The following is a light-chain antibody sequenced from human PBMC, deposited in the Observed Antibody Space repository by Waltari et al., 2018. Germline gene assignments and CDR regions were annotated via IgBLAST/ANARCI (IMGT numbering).Light chain of an antibody. CDR1: RSDVRFYNL. J-gene: IGLJ3*02. Sequence: QSALTQPASVSGSPGQSITISRPGTRSDVRFYNLVSWYQQRPDKSPKLMVYEVIERPSGVSNRFSGSKSGNTASLTISGLQAEDEAEYYCCSYAGRNIWVFGGGTKLTVL. CDR3: CSYAGRNIWV. V-gene: IGLV2-23*02. CDR2: EVI.